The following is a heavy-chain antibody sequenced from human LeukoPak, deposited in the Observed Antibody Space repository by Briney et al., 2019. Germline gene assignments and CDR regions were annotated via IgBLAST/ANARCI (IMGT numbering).Heavy chain of an antibody. D-gene: IGHD2-2*01. V-gene: IGHV3-74*01. CDR3: VRDNPSVTSFKNSLDF. CDR1: GFTFSTYW. Sequence: GGSLRLSCAASGFTFSTYWMHWVRQAPGKGLVWVSRINSDGSTTSYVDSVKGRFTISRDNANSTLYLQMNSLRAEDTAVYYCVRDNPSVTSFKNSLDFWGQGTLVTVSS. CDR2: INSDGSTT. J-gene: IGHJ4*02.